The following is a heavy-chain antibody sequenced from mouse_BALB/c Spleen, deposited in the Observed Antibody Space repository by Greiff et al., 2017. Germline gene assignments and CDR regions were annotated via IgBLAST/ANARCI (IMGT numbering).Heavy chain of an antibody. CDR2: ISSGGST. J-gene: IGHJ2*01. CDR1: GFTFSSYA. D-gene: IGHD1-1*01. CDR3: ARERVFTTVVATGGYFDY. Sequence: EVQGVESGGGLVKPGGSLKLSCAASGFTFSSYAMSWVRQTPEKRLEWVASISSGGSTYYPDSVKGRFTISRDNARNILYLQMSSLRSEDTAMYYCARERVFTTVVATGGYFDYWGQGTTLTVSS. V-gene: IGHV5-6-5*01.